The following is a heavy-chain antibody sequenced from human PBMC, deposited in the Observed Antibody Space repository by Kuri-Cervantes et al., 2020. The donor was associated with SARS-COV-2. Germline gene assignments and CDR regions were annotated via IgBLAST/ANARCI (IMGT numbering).Heavy chain of an antibody. CDR1: GFTLSAFA. D-gene: IGHD3-3*01. CDR3: AKSVGDFWSGYPEAYYYYGMDV. V-gene: IGHV3-23*01. CDR2: ISGSGGST. Sequence: GGSLRLSCAASGFTLSAFAMHWVRQAPGKGLEWVSAISGSGGSTYYADSVKGRFTISRDNSKNTLYPQMNSLRAEDTAVYYCAKSVGDFWSGYPEAYYYYGMDVWGQGTTVTVSS. J-gene: IGHJ6*02.